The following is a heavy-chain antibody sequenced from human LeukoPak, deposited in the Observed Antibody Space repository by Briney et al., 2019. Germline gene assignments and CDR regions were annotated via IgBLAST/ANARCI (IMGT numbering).Heavy chain of an antibody. D-gene: IGHD2-15*01. Sequence: PSETLSLTCIVSGGSISSGSHYWGWIRQPPGKGLEWTGSMHYSGITYYNPSLTSRVTISVDTSKNQFSLRLTSVTAADTAVYYCARYPCSDSGVWQAFDYWGQGTLVTVSS. CDR3: ARYPCSDSGVWQAFDY. V-gene: IGHV4-39*01. CDR2: MHYSGIT. J-gene: IGHJ4*02. CDR1: GGSISSGSHY.